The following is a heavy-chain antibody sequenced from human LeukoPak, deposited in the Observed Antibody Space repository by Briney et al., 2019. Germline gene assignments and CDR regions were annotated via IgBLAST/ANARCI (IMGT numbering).Heavy chain of an antibody. CDR1: GFTFSSYW. CDR2: INTDGSTI. J-gene: IGHJ4*02. D-gene: IGHD5-18*01. CDR3: AKAFTDTAMDLTLFDY. Sequence: GGSLRLSCAPSGFTFSSYWMHWIRQAPGKGLEWVSRINTDGSTITYADSVKGRFTISRDNSKNTLYLQMNSLRAEDTAVYYCAKAFTDTAMDLTLFDYWGQGTLVTVSS. V-gene: IGHV3-74*03.